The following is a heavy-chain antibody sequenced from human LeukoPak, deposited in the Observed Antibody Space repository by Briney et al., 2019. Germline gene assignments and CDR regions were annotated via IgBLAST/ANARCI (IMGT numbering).Heavy chain of an antibody. D-gene: IGHD1-26*01. CDR2: IKQDGSEK. Sequence: GGSLRLSCAASGFTFSSYWMSWVRQAPGKGLEWVANIKQDGSEKYYVNSVKGRFTISRDNAKNSLYLQMKSLRAEDTAVYYCASEGSYSGSFHFDYWGQGTLVTVSS. CDR1: GFTFSSYW. J-gene: IGHJ4*02. CDR3: ASEGSYSGSFHFDY. V-gene: IGHV3-7*01.